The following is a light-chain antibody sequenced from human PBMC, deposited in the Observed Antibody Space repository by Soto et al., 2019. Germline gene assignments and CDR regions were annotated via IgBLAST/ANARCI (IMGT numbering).Light chain of an antibody. Sequence: QSVLTQSPSASASLGASVRLTCTLSSGHNNNAIAWHQQQPEKGPRYVMKVNSDGSHSKGDGIPDRFSGSSSGAERHLTISSLQSEDEADYYCQTWGTGTHVVFGGGTQLTVL. J-gene: IGLJ2*01. V-gene: IGLV4-69*01. CDR3: QTWGTGTHVV. CDR1: SGHNNNA. CDR2: VNSDGSH.